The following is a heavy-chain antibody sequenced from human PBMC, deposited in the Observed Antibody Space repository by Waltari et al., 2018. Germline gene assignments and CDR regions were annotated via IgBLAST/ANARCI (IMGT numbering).Heavy chain of an antibody. V-gene: IGHV3-7*01. CDR3: ARDVLGAVAGTGYFDY. CDR2: IKQDGSEK. J-gene: IGHJ4*02. D-gene: IGHD6-19*01. Sequence: EVQLVESGGGLVQPGGSLRLSCAASGFTSSSYWMSWVRTAPGKGLEWVANIKQDGSEKYYVDSVKGRFTISRDNAKNSLYLQMNSLRAEDTAVYYCARDVLGAVAGTGYFDYWGQGTLVTVSS. CDR1: GFTSSSYW.